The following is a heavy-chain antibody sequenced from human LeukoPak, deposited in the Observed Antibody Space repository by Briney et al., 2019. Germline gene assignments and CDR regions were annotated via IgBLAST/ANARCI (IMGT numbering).Heavy chain of an antibody. CDR1: GFTFNSCT. Sequence: PGGSLRLSCAASGFTFNSCTMSWVRQAPGKGLGWVSATSGSGGSTYYADSVKGRFTISRDNSKNTLYLQMNSLRAEDTAIYYCAKHYYASGTPLANDYWGQGTLVTVSS. CDR2: TSGSGGST. CDR3: AKHYYASGTPLANDY. J-gene: IGHJ4*02. D-gene: IGHD3-10*01. V-gene: IGHV3-23*01.